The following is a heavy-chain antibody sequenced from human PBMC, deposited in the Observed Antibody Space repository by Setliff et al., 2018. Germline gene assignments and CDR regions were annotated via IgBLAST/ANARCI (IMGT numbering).Heavy chain of an antibody. D-gene: IGHD3-10*01. V-gene: IGHV4-59*08. CDR3: ARRYGSGSYLHYFDY. CDR2: SSYTWST. J-gene: IGHJ4*02. CDR1: GGSISGHY. Sequence: SETLSLTCTVSGGSISGHYWTWFRQAPGKGLEWIGYSSYTWSTTYNPSLKSRVTMSIDTSKSQISLTLTSVTAADTAVYYCARRYGSGSYLHYFDYWGQGILVTVSS.